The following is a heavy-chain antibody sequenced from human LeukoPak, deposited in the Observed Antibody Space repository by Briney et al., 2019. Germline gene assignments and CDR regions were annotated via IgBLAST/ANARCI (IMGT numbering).Heavy chain of an antibody. D-gene: IGHD3-10*01. CDR3: ARSTYPGSFDY. J-gene: IGHJ4*02. Sequence: SETLSLTCAVYGGSFSGYYWSWIRQPPGKGLEWIGYIYYSGSTNYNPSLKSRVTISVDTSKNQFSLKLSSVTAADTAVYYCARSTYPGSFDYWGQGTLVTVSS. V-gene: IGHV4-59*01. CDR2: IYYSGST. CDR1: GGSFSGYY.